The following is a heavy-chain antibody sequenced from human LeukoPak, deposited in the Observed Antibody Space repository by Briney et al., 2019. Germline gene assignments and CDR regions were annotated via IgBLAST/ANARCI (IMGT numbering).Heavy chain of an antibody. Sequence: GGTLRLSCAASGFTFSNYGMSWVRQAPGKGLEWVSAISGSGRRTYYADSVKGRFTISRDNAKTSLYLQMNSLRAEDTAVYYCARHLSGVTGYTYGRGIDYWGRGTLVTVSS. J-gene: IGHJ4*02. CDR3: ARHLSGVTGYTYGRGIDY. CDR1: GFTFSNYG. V-gene: IGHV3-23*01. CDR2: ISGSGRRT. D-gene: IGHD5-18*01.